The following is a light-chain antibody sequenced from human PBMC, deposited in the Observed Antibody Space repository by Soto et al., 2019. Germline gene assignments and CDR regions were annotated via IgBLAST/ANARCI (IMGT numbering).Light chain of an antibody. Sequence: DIQLAQSPSSLAASVGDRVTITCRASQSVGSYLNWYQQTPGKGPTLLIYGASAVQSGVPSRFSGSGSWTDFTITISSLQPEDFATYFCQQSYTTPLTVGGGTKVEIK. J-gene: IGKJ4*01. CDR3: QQSYTTPLT. CDR2: GAS. V-gene: IGKV1-39*01. CDR1: QSVGSY.